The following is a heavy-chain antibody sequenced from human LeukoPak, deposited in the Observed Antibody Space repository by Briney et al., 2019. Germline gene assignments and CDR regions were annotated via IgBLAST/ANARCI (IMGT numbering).Heavy chain of an antibody. J-gene: IGHJ4*02. V-gene: IGHV4-39*01. CDR3: ARYVVYGSGKYYFDY. D-gene: IGHD3-10*01. Sequence: SETLSLTCTVSGGSVSSTTYYWSWIRQPPGKGLEWIASINYSGSTYYNPSLKSRVTISVDTSENQFSLKLSSVTAADTAVYNCARYVVYGSGKYYFDYWGQGTLVTVSS. CDR1: GGSVSSTTYY. CDR2: INYSGST.